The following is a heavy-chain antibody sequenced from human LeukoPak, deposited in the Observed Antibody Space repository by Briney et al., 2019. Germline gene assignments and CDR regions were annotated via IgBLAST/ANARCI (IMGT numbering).Heavy chain of an antibody. CDR1: GYTFTSYG. V-gene: IGHV1-18*01. CDR3: ASLENDFWSGYYVD. J-gene: IGHJ4*02. CDR2: ISAYNGNT. D-gene: IGHD3-3*01. Sequence: ASVKVSCKASGYTFTSYGISWVRQAPGEGLEWMGWISAYNGNTNYAQKLQGRVTMTTDTSTSTASMELRSLRSDDTAVYYCASLENDFWSGYYVDWGQGTLLTVSS.